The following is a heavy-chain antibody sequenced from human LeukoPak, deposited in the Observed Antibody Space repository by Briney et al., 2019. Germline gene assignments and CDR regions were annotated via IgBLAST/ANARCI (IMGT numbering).Heavy chain of an antibody. Sequence: GGSLRLSCAASGFTVSSNYMSWVRQAPGKGLGWVSVIYSGGSTYYADSVKGRFTISRDNSKNTLYLQMNSLRAEDTAVYYCARGSVQLDAFDIWGQGTMVTVSS. D-gene: IGHD5-18*01. J-gene: IGHJ3*02. CDR1: GFTVSSNY. CDR2: IYSGGST. CDR3: ARGSVQLDAFDI. V-gene: IGHV3-53*01.